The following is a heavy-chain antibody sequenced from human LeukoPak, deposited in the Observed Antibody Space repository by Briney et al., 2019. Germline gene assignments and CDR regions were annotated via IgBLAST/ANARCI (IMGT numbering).Heavy chain of an antibody. CDR1: GFTFSNAW. D-gene: IGHD6-19*01. V-gene: IGHV3-7*05. Sequence: PGGSLRLSCAASGFTFSNAWMSWVRQAPGKGLEWVANINQAGSEKYYVDSVKGRFTISGDNAKNSLYLQMNSLRAEDTAVYYCARESNGWYTHFDYWGQGTLVTVSS. CDR2: INQAGSEK. J-gene: IGHJ4*02. CDR3: ARESNGWYTHFDY.